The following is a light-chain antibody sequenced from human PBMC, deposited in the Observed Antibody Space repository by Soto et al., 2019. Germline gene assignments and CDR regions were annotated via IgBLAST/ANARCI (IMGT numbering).Light chain of an antibody. J-gene: IGKJ4*01. CDR3: QQRSNWPLT. CDR1: QNIDVY. Sequence: EIVLTQSPATLSLSPGERATLSCRASQNIDVYLDWFQQKPGQSPRLLIYDASNRATGIPARFSGSGSGTDFTLTISSLEPEDFAVYYCQQRSNWPLTFGGGTKVDIK. CDR2: DAS. V-gene: IGKV3-11*01.